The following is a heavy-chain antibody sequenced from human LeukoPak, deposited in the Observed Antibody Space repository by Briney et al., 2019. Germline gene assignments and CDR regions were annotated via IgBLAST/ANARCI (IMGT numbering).Heavy chain of an antibody. CDR1: GFSVYNNY. D-gene: IGHD3-10*01. V-gene: IGHV3-66*01. J-gene: IGHJ4*02. CDR3: ARATPFTMNRGIVFDS. CDR2: LNSGGNT. Sequence: GGSLRLSCAASGFSVYNNYMSWVRQAPGKGPGWVSTLNSGGNTYYADSGKGRFTISRDDSKNMLYLEMYSLRAEDTAVHYCARATPFTMNRGIVFDSWGQGALVTVSS.